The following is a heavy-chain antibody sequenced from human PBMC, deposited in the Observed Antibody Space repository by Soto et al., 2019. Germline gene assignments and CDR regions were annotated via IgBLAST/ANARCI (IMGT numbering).Heavy chain of an antibody. CDR2: IYYSGST. CDR3: ARRYSSSWIWFDP. Sequence: PSETLSLTCTVSGGSISSYYWSWIRQPPGKGLEWIGYIYYSGSTNYNPSLKSRVTISVDTSKNQFSLKLSSVTAADTAVYYCARRYSSSWIWFDPWGQGTLVTVSS. V-gene: IGHV4-59*08. J-gene: IGHJ5*02. D-gene: IGHD6-13*01. CDR1: GGSISSYY.